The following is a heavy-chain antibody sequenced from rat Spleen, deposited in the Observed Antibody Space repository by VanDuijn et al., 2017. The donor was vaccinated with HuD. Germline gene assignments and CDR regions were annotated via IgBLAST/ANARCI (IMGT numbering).Heavy chain of an antibody. CDR1: GFTFSDYG. CDR3: ARRDFDY. V-gene: IGHV5-29*01. Sequence: EVQLVESDGGLVQPGRSLKLSCAASGFTFSDYGMAWVRQGPTKGLEWVATISYDGSATYYRDSVKGRFTISRDNAKRTLFLQMDSLRSDDTATYYCARRDFDYEGQGVMVTVSS. CDR2: ISYDGSAT. J-gene: IGHJ2*01.